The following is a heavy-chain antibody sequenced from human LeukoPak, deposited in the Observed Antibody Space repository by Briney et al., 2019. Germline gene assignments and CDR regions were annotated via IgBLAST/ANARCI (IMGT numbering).Heavy chain of an antibody. J-gene: IGHJ4*02. D-gene: IGHD1-20*01. CDR1: GFTFSDYY. V-gene: IGHV3-11*04. CDR2: ISSSGSTI. Sequence: GGSLRLSCAASGFTFSDYYMSWIRQAPGKELEWVSYISSSGSTIYYADSVKGRSTISRDNAKNSLYLQMNSLRAEDTAVYYCARDVLMGVTGYWGQGTLVTVSS. CDR3: ARDVLMGVTGY.